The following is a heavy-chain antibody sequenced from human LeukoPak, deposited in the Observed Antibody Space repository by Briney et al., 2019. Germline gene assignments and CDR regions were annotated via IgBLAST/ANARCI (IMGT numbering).Heavy chain of an antibody. D-gene: IGHD1-1*01. J-gene: IGHJ4*02. CDR3: ARFGYSDWNLEN. V-gene: IGHV3-7*02. CDR1: GFSFRDFW. CDR2: INQGGGVK. Sequence: PGGSLRLSCAASGFSFRDFWMTWVRQAPGKGLEGVANINQGGGVKYYVDPVKGRFTISRDDTESSLYVQMNSLRDEDTAVYYCARFGYSDWNLENWGQGTLVTVSS.